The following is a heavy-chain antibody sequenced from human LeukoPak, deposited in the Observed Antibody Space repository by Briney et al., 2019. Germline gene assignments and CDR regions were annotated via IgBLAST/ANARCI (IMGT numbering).Heavy chain of an antibody. Sequence: GASVKVSCKASGYTFTSYGIGWVRQAPGQGLEWMGWISTYNGHTNYAQKFQGRATMTTDTSTSTVYMELRSLRSDDTAVYYCARGGRWELPRPYAFDIWGQGTMVTVSS. CDR2: ISTYNGHT. J-gene: IGHJ3*02. CDR3: ARGGRWELPRPYAFDI. CDR1: GYTFTSYG. V-gene: IGHV1-18*01. D-gene: IGHD1-26*01.